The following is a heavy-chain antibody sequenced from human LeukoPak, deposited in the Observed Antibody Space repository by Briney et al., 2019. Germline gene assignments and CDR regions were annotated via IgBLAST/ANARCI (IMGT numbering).Heavy chain of an antibody. CDR1: GSTFSSYA. Sequence: PGGSLRLSCAASGSTFSSYAMSWVRQAAGKGLEWVSAISGSGGSTYYADSVKGRFTISRDNSKNTLYLQMNSLRAEDTAVYYCAKRRGYDPRIYYFDYWGQGTLVTVSS. V-gene: IGHV3-23*01. CDR2: ISGSGGST. D-gene: IGHD5-12*01. CDR3: AKRRGYDPRIYYFDY. J-gene: IGHJ4*02.